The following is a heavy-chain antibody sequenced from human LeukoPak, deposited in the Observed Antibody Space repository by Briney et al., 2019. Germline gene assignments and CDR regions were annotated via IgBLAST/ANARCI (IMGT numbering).Heavy chain of an antibody. Sequence: GRSLRLSCAASGFTFRNYAMHWVRQAPGKGLEWVALISYDESNKYYADSVKGRFSISRDNSKNTLYLQMNSLRAEDTAVYYCATPSYDYGDYPSNYWGQGTLVTVSS. CDR1: GFTFRNYA. CDR3: ATPSYDYGDYPSNY. V-gene: IGHV3-30*04. CDR2: ISYDESNK. D-gene: IGHD4-17*01. J-gene: IGHJ4*02.